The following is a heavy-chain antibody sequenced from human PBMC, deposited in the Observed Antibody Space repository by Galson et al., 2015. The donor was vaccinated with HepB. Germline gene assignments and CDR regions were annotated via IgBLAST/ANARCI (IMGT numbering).Heavy chain of an antibody. CDR1: GFTFSSHA. CDR3: AKDMEWLVPIYHFDY. D-gene: IGHD6-19*01. CDR2: ISGSGGST. Sequence: SLRLSCAASGFTFSSHAMSWVRQAPGKGLEWVSGISGSGGSTHCADSVKGRFTISRDNSKNTLYLQMNSLRAEDTAVYYCAKDMEWLVPIYHFDYWGQGTLLPVSS. V-gene: IGHV3-23*01. J-gene: IGHJ4*02.